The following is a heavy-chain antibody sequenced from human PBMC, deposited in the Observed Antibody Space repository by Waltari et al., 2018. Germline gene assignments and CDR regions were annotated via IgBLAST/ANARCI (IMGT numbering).Heavy chain of an antibody. J-gene: IGHJ4*02. CDR1: GGSISSYY. D-gene: IGHD3-22*01. V-gene: IGHV4-4*07. Sequence: QVQLQESGPGLVKPSETLSLTCTVSGGSISSYYGSWIRQPGWEGLWWIWRIYTSRSTYTIPSPKSRVTMSADTSKSQFSPKLSSVTAANTAVYYCARGSHYDSSGYYYMLGDYWGQGSLVTVSP. CDR2: IYTSRST. CDR3: ARGSHYDSSGYYYMLGDY.